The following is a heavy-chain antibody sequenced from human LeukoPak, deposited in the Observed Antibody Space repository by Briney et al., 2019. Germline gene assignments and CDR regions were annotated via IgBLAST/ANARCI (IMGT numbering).Heavy chain of an antibody. CDR3: ARTDIVVVLDITRRFDY. D-gene: IGHD2-15*01. J-gene: IGHJ4*02. V-gene: IGHV3-7*03. CDR2: IKPDGSEK. Sequence: GGSLRLSCAASGFTFNSYWMNWVRQAPGRGLEWVANIKPDGSEKFYVDSVKGRFTISRDNAKNSLYLQMTSLRAEDTAVYYCARTDIVVVLDITRRFDYWGQGTLVTVSS. CDR1: GFTFNSYW.